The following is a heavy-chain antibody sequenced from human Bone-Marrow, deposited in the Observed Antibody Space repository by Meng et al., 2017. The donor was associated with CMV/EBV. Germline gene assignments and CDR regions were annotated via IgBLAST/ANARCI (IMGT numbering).Heavy chain of an antibody. CDR1: GFTFSSYG. D-gene: IGHD6-13*01. CDR3: AREILGYSSSPDY. V-gene: IGHV3-30*02. J-gene: IGHJ4*02. CDR2: IRYDGSNK. Sequence: GESLKISCAASGFTFSSYGMHWVRQAPGKGLEWVAFIRYDGSNKYYADSVKGRFTISRDNSKNTLYLQMNSLRAEDTAVYYCAREILGYSSSPDYWGQGTRVTVSS.